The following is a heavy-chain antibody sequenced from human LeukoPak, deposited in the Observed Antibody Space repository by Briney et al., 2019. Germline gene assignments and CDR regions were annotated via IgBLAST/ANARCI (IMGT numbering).Heavy chain of an antibody. CDR1: GFTFSNYA. CDR2: ISDSGGST. D-gene: IGHD1-26*01. Sequence: GGSLRLSCAASGFTFSNYAMSWVRQAPGKGLEWVSSISDSGGSTYYADSVKGWFTISRDNSKNTLYLQMNSLRAEDTAIYYCAKKYSTGLDPWGQGTLVTVSS. V-gene: IGHV3-23*01. J-gene: IGHJ5*02. CDR3: AKKYSTGLDP.